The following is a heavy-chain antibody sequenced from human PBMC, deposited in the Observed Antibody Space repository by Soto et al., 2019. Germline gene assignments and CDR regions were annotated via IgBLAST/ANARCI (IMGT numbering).Heavy chain of an antibody. CDR1: GYTFTSYG. V-gene: IGHV1-18*01. Sequence: QVQLVQSGAEVKKPGASVKVSCKASGYTFTSYGISWVRQAPGQGLEWMGWISAYNGNTNYAQKLQGRVSMTTDTSTSTAYMRLRSLRSDDPAVYYCARDSYYDNQWEPGTITPKNYGRDAWGQGTTVTVSS. D-gene: IGHD3-22*01. J-gene: IGHJ6*02. CDR2: ISAYNGNT. CDR3: ARDSYYDNQWEPGTITPKNYGRDA.